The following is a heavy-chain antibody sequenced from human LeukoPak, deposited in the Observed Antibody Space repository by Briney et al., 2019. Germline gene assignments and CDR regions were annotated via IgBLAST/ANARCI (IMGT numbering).Heavy chain of an antibody. J-gene: IGHJ4*02. Sequence: ASVKVSCKASGYTFTSYYMHWVRQAPGQGLEWMGIINPSGGSTSYAQKFQGRVTMTRDTSTSTVYMELSSLRSEDTAVYYCAREDDFYDSSGYYRHELDYWGQGTLVTVSS. V-gene: IGHV1-46*01. CDR2: INPSGGST. D-gene: IGHD3-22*01. CDR1: GYTFTSYY. CDR3: AREDDFYDSSGYYRHELDY.